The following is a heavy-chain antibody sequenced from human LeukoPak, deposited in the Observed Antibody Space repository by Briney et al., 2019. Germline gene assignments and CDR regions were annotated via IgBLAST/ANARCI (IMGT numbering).Heavy chain of an antibody. CDR2: IKQDGSEK. Sequence: GGSLRLSCAASGFTFSSYWMSWVRQAPGKGLEWVANIKQDGSEKYYVDSVKGRLTISRDNAKNSLYLQMNTLRAEDTAVYYCARDLFRHIVDPLGYWGQGTLVTVSS. J-gene: IGHJ4*02. CDR3: ARDLFRHIVDPLGY. CDR1: GFTFSSYW. D-gene: IGHD2-21*01. V-gene: IGHV3-7*01.